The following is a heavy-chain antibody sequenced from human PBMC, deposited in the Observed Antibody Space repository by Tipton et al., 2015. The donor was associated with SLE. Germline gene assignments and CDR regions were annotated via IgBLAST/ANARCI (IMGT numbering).Heavy chain of an antibody. CDR1: GGSFSGYY. CDR3: ARVYYYDSSGYPDY. Sequence: KPSETLSLTCAVYGGSFSGYYWSWIRQPPGKGLEWIGEINHSGSTNYNPSLKSRVTISVDTSKNQFSLKLSSVTAADTAVYYCARVYYYDSSGYPDYWGQGTLVTVSS. CDR2: INHSGST. D-gene: IGHD3-22*01. J-gene: IGHJ4*02. V-gene: IGHV4-34*01.